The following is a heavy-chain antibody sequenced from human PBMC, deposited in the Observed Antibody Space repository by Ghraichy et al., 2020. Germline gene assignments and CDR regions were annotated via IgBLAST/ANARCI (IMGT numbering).Heavy chain of an antibody. D-gene: IGHD6-13*01. CDR1: GFTFSSYG. V-gene: IGHV3-33*01. CDR2: IWYDGSNK. J-gene: IGHJ4*02. Sequence: GGSLRLSCAASGFTFSSYGMHWVRQAPGKGLEWVAVIWYDGSNKYYADSVKGRFTISRDNSKNTLDLQMNSLRAGDTAVYYCAIDFAAALDYSGQGTLVNVSS. CDR3: AIDFAAALDY.